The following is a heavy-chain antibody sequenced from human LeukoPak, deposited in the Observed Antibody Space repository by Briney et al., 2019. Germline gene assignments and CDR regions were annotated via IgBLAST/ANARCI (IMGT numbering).Heavy chain of an antibody. CDR2: INHSGST. CDR1: GGSFSGYY. CDR3: ARVGYFDWQNIDY. Sequence: SETLSLTCAVYGGSFSGYYWSWIRQPPGKGLEWIGEINHSGSTNYNPSLKSRVTISVDTSKNQFSLKLSSVTATDTAVYYCARVGYFDWQNIDYWGQGTLVTVSS. J-gene: IGHJ4*02. V-gene: IGHV4-34*01. D-gene: IGHD3-9*01.